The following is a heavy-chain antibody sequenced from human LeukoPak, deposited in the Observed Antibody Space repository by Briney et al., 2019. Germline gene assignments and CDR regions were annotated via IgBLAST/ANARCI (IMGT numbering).Heavy chain of an antibody. Sequence: ASVKVSCKASGGTFSSYAISWVRQAPGQGLEWMGGIIPIFGTANYAQQFQGRVTITTDESTSTAYMELSSLRSEDTAVYYCALSPYDFWSGYYYYYYMDVWGKGTTVTVSS. V-gene: IGHV1-69*05. CDR3: ALSPYDFWSGYYYYYYMDV. CDR2: IIPIFGTA. D-gene: IGHD3-3*01. CDR1: GGTFSSYA. J-gene: IGHJ6*03.